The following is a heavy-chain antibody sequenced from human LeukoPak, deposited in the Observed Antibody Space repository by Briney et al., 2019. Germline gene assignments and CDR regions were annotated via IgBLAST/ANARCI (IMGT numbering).Heavy chain of an antibody. CDR2: ISRSNNNI. Sequence: GGSLRLFCAASGFSLSDYTMNWVRQAPGKGLEWVSSISRSNNNIYYADSVKGRFTISRDNAKNSLYLQMNSLRAEDTAVYHCARVSSSYWGQGALVTVSS. CDR1: GFSLSDYT. D-gene: IGHD3-22*01. V-gene: IGHV3-21*01. J-gene: IGHJ4*02. CDR3: ARVSSSY.